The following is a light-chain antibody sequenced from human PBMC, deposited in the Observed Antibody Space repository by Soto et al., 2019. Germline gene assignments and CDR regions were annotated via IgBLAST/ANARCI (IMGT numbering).Light chain of an antibody. Sequence: EIVMTQSPATLSVSPGERATLSCRASQSISSNLAWYQQKPGQAPRPLIYGASSRATGAPDRFSGSGSGTEYSLTISSLQSEDFGVYYCQQYGSSPSFGQGTRLEIK. J-gene: IGKJ5*01. V-gene: IGKV3-15*01. CDR3: QQYGSSPS. CDR1: QSISSN. CDR2: GAS.